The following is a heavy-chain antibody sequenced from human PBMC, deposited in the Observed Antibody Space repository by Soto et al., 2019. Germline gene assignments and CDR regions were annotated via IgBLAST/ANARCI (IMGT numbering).Heavy chain of an antibody. V-gene: IGHV4-39*01. J-gene: IGHJ6*02. CDR2: IYYSGIT. Sequence: SETLSLTCTVSSASISSSSYTWGWIRQPPGKGLEWIGSIYYSGITYYNPSLNSRVTVSVDTSKNQFSLKVTSVTAADTAVYYCARLNGYCISTNCHGYYGMDVWGQGTTVTVSS. CDR3: ARLNGYCISTNCHGYYGMDV. D-gene: IGHD2-2*03. CDR1: SASISSSSYT.